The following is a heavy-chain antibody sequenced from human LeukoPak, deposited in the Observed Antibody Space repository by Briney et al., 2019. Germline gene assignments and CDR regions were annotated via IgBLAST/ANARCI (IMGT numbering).Heavy chain of an antibody. V-gene: IGHV3-21*01. CDR1: GFTFSSYS. CDR2: ISSSSSYI. D-gene: IGHD3-10*01. CDR3: ARDFPPGYYGSGRLPTTHV. Sequence: PGGSLRLSCAASGFTFSSYSMNWVRQAPGKGLEWVSSISSSSSYIYYADSVKGRFTISRDNAKNSLYLQMSSLRAEDTAVYYCARDFPPGYYGSGRLPTTHVWGKGTTVTVSS. J-gene: IGHJ6*04.